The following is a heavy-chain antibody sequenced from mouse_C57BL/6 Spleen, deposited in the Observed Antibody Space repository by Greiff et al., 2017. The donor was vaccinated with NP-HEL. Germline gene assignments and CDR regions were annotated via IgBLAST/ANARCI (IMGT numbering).Heavy chain of an antibody. CDR2: IYPGSGST. CDR1: GYTFTSYW. CDR3: ARWYYGSSSSYYAMDY. V-gene: IGHV1-55*01. Sequence: QVQLQQPGAELVKPGASVKMSCKASGYTFTSYWITWVKQRPRQGLEWIGDIYPGSGSTNYNEKFKSKATLTVDTSSSTAYMQLSSLTSEDSAVYYCARWYYGSSSSYYAMDYWGQGTSVTVSS. J-gene: IGHJ4*01. D-gene: IGHD1-1*01.